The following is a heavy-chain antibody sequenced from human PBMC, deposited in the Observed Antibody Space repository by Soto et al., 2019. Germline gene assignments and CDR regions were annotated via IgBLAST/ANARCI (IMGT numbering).Heavy chain of an antibody. CDR1: GYTFTSYD. J-gene: IGHJ5*02. V-gene: IGHV1-8*01. D-gene: IGHD3-10*01. CDR3: ARGDDGEDWFDP. Sequence: ASVKVSFKASGYTFTSYDINWARQATGQGLEWMGWMNPNSGNTGYAQKFQGRVTMTRNTSISTAYMELSSLRSEDTAVYYCARGDDGEDWFDPWGQGTLVTVSS. CDR2: MNPNSGNT.